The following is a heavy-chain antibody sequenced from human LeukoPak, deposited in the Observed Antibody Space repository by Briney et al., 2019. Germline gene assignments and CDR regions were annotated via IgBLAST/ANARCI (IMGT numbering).Heavy chain of an antibody. V-gene: IGHV3-7*01. CDR2: IKQDESEK. Sequence: PGGSLRLSCAGSGFTFSNYSINWVRQAPGKGLEWVANIKQDESEKYYVDSVKGRFTISRDNAKNSLYLQMNSLRAEDTAVYYCARVVTRPHRAAKETGRFDYWGQGTLVTVSS. CDR1: GFTFSNYS. J-gene: IGHJ4*02. CDR3: ARVVTRPHRAAKETGRFDY. D-gene: IGHD3-10*01.